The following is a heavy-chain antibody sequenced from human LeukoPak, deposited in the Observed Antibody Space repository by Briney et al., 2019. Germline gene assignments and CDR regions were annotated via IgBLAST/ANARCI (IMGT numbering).Heavy chain of an antibody. CDR2: MYYSGST. V-gene: IGHV4-59*01. CDR1: GGSISSYY. Sequence: SETLSLTCAVSGGSISSYYWSWIRQPPGKGLEWIGYMYYSGSTNYNPSLKSRVTISVDTSKNQFSLKLSSVTAADTAVYYCARDHYYDSIRYFDLWGRGTLVTVSS. CDR3: ARDHYYDSIRYFDL. D-gene: IGHD3-22*01. J-gene: IGHJ2*01.